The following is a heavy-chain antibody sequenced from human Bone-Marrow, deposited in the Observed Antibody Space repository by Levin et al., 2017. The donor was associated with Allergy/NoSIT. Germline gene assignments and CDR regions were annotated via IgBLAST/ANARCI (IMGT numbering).Heavy chain of an antibody. V-gene: IGHV3-21*01. CDR1: GFTFSIYS. J-gene: IGHJ3*02. CDR3: ARGIIGDIRVAHKEAFDI. D-gene: IGHD2-8*02. CDR2: ISSSGSDM. Sequence: GGSLRLSCTVSGFTFSIYSINWVRQAPGKGLEWVSSISSSGSDMYYVDSVRGRFTISRDNAKNSLTLQMNSLRAEDTAVYYCARGIIGDIRVAHKEAFDIWGQGTMVSVSS.